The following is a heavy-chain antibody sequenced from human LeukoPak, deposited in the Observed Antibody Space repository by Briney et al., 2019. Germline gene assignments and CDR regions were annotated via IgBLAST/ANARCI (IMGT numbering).Heavy chain of an antibody. D-gene: IGHD2-2*01. CDR1: GGSISSFY. J-gene: IGHJ4*02. V-gene: IGHV4-59*01. CDR2: IYYSGST. Sequence: KPSETPSLTCTVSGGSISSFYWSWIRQPPGKGLEWIGYIYYSGSTNYNPSLKSRVTISVDTSKNQFSLKLSSVTAADTAVYYCAREKYHLDYWGQGTLVTVSS. CDR3: AREKYHLDY.